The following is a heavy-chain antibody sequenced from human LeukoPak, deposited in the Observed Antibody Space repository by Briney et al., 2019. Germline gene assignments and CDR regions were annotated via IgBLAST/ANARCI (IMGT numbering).Heavy chain of an antibody. Sequence: GGSLRLSCAASGFTFSSYAMSWVRQAPGKGLEWVSVISDSGSSTYYADSVKGRFTLSRDNSKNTLYLQMTSLKTEDTALYYCTTIDGDYIEGYGMDVWGQGTTVTVSS. CDR2: ISDSGSST. V-gene: IGHV3-23*01. J-gene: IGHJ6*02. CDR3: TTIDGDYIEGYGMDV. CDR1: GFTFSSYA. D-gene: IGHD4-17*01.